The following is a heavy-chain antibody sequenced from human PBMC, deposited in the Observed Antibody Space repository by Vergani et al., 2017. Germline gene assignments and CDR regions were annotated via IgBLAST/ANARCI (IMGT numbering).Heavy chain of an antibody. CDR2: ISGSGGST. CDR1: GFTFSSYA. Sequence: EVQLLESGGGLVQPGGSLRLSCAASGFTFSSYAMSWVRLAPGKGLEWDSAISGSGGSTYYADSVKGRFTISRDNSKNTLYLQMNSLRDEDTAVYYCAKYSNYGLGKVSYYYYYMNVWGKGTTVTVSS. V-gene: IGHV3-23*01. CDR3: AKYSNYGLGKVSYYYYYMNV. D-gene: IGHD4-11*01. J-gene: IGHJ6*03.